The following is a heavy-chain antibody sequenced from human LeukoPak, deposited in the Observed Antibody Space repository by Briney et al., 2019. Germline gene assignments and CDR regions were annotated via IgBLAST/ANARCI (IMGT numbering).Heavy chain of an antibody. D-gene: IGHD1-1*01. CDR3: ASVMRSGTRFSYAFDI. V-gene: IGHV4-61*02. CDR2: IYTSGST. CDR1: GGSISSGSYY. J-gene: IGHJ3*02. Sequence: SQTLSLTCTVSGGSISSGSYYWSWIRQPAGKGLEWIGRIYTSGSTNYNPSLKSRVTISVDTSKNQFSLKLSSVTAADTAVYYCASVMRSGTRFSYAFDIWGQGTMVTVSS.